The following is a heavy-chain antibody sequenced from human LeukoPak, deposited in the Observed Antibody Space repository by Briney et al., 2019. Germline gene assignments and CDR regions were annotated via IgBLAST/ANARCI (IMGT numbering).Heavy chain of an antibody. V-gene: IGHV1-18*01. CDR2: ISAYNGNT. J-gene: IGHJ6*04. D-gene: IGHD5-12*01. CDR1: GYTFTSYG. Sequence: GASVKVSCKASGYTFTSYGISWVRQAPGQGLEWMGWISAYNGNTNYAQKLQGRVTMTTDTSTSTAYMELRSLRSDDTAMYYCARELRDSGYDLGHYYYYYGMDVWGKGTTVTVSS. CDR3: ARELRDSGYDLGHYYYYYGMDV.